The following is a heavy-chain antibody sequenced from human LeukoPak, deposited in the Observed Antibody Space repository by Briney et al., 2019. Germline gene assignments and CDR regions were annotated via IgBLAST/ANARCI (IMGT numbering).Heavy chain of an antibody. D-gene: IGHD3-10*01. Sequence: ASVKVSCKASGYTFTGYYMHWVRQAPGQGLEWMGRINPNSGGTNYAQKFQGRVTMTRDTSISTAYMELSRLRSDDTAVYYCARGSTYYYGSGSYSAHYFDYWGQGTLVTVSS. CDR2: INPNSGGT. J-gene: IGHJ4*02. CDR1: GYTFTGYY. V-gene: IGHV1-2*06. CDR3: ARGSTYYYGSGSYSAHYFDY.